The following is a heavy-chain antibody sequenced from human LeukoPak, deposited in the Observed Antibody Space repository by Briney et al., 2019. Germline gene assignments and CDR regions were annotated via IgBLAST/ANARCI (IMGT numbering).Heavy chain of an antibody. CDR2: IYYSGST. CDR1: GGSISSGDYY. J-gene: IGHJ3*02. Sequence: SETLSLTCTVSGGSISSGDYYWSWIRQPPGKGLEYIGYIYYSGSTYYNPSLKCRVTISVDRSKNQFSLKLSSVTAADTAVYYCARDIKARGSYPAGAFDIWGQGTMVTVSS. D-gene: IGHD2-15*01. V-gene: IGHV4-30-4*01. CDR3: ARDIKARGSYPAGAFDI.